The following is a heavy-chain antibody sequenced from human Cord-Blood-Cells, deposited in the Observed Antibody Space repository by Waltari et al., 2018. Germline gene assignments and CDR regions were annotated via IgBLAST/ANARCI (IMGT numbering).Heavy chain of an antibody. CDR1: AGTYTSNA. CDR2: IIPIFGTA. J-gene: IGHJ3*02. Sequence: QLQLVQSGAAMKKPGSSVNVSCKDSAGTYTSNAISWVRQAPVQGLEWMGGIIPIFGTANYAQKFQGRVTITADESTSTAYMELSSLRSEDTAVYYCARDVLAFDIWGQGTMVTVSS. V-gene: IGHV1-69*01. CDR3: ARDVLAFDI.